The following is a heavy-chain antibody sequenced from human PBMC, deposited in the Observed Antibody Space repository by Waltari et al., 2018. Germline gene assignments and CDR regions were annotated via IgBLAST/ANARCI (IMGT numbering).Heavy chain of an antibody. CDR2: INHSGST. V-gene: IGHV4-34*01. CDR3: ARGRVGPTGY. CDR1: GGSFSGYY. D-gene: IGHD1-26*01. J-gene: IGHJ4*02. Sequence: QVQLQQWGAGLLKPSETLSLTCAVYGGSFSGYYWSWIRQPPGNGLEWIGEINHSGSTNYNPSLKSRVTISVDTSKNQFSLKLSSVTAADTAVYYCARGRVGPTGYWGQGTLVTVSS.